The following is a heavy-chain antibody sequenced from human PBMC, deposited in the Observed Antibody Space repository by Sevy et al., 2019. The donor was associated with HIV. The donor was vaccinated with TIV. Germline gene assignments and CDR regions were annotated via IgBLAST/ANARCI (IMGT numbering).Heavy chain of an antibody. J-gene: IGHJ6*02. CDR3: ASDKRRTLGAEYYYYRMDV. Sequence: GGSLRLSCAASGFTFSSYSMNWVRQAPGRGLEWVSYISSSSSTIYYADSVKGRFTISGDNAKNSLYRQMNSLRAEETAVYYRASDKRRTLGAEYYYYRMDVWGQGTTVTVSS. CDR2: ISSSSSTI. CDR1: GFTFSSYS. V-gene: IGHV3-48*01. D-gene: IGHD7-27*01.